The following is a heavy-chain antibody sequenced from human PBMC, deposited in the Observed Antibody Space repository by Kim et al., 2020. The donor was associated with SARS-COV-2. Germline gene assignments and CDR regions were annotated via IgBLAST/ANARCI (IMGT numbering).Heavy chain of an antibody. CDR2: ISGSGGST. CDR1: GFTFSSYA. CDR3: AKLGITGYSSGPSFDY. Sequence: GGSLRLSCAASGFTFSSYAMSWVRQAPGKGLEWVSAISGSGGSTYYADSVKGRFTISRDNSKNTLYLQMNSLRAEDTAVYYCAKLGITGYSSGPSFDYWGQGTLVTVSS. V-gene: IGHV3-23*01. J-gene: IGHJ4*02. D-gene: IGHD6-19*01.